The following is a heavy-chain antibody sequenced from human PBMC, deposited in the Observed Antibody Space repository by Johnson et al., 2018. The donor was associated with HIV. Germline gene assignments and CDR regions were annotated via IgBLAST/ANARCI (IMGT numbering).Heavy chain of an antibody. CDR3: ARDRYWDYVVGAFDI. CDR1: GFKFDDNY. CDR2: VYTGGST. Sequence: VLLVESGGALVKPGGSLRLSCAASGFKFDDNYMAWIRQSPGKGLEWVSVVYTGGSTFYADSVKGRFTISRDNSKNTLYLQMNSLRAEDTALYYCARDRYWDYVVGAFDIWGQGTMVTVSS. J-gene: IGHJ3*02. V-gene: IGHV3-66*01. D-gene: IGHD1-26*01.